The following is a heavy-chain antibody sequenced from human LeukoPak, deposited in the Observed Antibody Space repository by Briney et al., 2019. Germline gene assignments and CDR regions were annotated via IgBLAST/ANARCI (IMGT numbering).Heavy chain of an antibody. J-gene: IGHJ3*02. D-gene: IGHD3-22*01. V-gene: IGHV4-59*08. CDR1: GGSISSYY. Sequence: TSETLSLTCTVSGGSISSYYWSWIRQPPGKGLEWIGYIYYSGSTNYNPSLKSRVTISVDTSKNQFSLKLSSVTAADTAVYFCARGPYSYDSSGAFDIWGQGTMVTVSS. CDR3: ARGPYSYDSSGAFDI. CDR2: IYYSGST.